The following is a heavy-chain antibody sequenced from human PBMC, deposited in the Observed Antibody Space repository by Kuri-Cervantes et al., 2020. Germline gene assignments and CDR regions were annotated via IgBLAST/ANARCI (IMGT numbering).Heavy chain of an antibody. CDR2: ISYDGSNK. J-gene: IGHJ4*02. V-gene: IGHV3-30*04. Sequence: GGSLRLSCAASGFTFSSYAMHWVRQAPGKGLEWVAVISYDGSNKYYADSVKGRFTISRDNSKNTLYLQMNSLRAEDTAVYYCARDPAFRSAGRTNYFDYWGQGTLVTVSS. CDR1: GFTFSSYA. D-gene: IGHD6-13*01. CDR3: ARDPAFRSAGRTNYFDY.